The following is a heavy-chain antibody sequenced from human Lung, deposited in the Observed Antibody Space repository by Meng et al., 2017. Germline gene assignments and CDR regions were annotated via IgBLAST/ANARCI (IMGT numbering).Heavy chain of an antibody. V-gene: IGHV1-2*06. J-gene: IGHJ4*02. CDR3: ARDEDISAAGKLFGDY. D-gene: IGHD6-13*01. CDR1: GYTFRDFW. Sequence: QGQLVQSEAEVNKAGASVTVSCKAPGYTFRDFWLHWVRRAPGQGLEWMGRINPKSGDTHYAQRFQGRVTMTGDTSISTAYMELSGLRSDDTAMYYCARDEDISAAGKLFGDYWGQGTLVTVSS. CDR2: INPKSGDT.